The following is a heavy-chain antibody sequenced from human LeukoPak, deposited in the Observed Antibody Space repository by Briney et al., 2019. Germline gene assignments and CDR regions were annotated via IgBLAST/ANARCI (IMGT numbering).Heavy chain of an antibody. CDR1: GFTFSSYG. V-gene: IGHV3-30*18. J-gene: IGHJ4*02. CDR2: ISYDGSNK. D-gene: IGHD6-13*01. Sequence: PGGSLRLSCAASGFTFSSYGMHWVRQAPGKGLEWVAVISYDGSNKYYADSVKGRFTISRDNSKNTLYLQMNSLRAEDTAVYYCAKDPQYLIGYGSSWADYWGQGTLVTVSS. CDR3: AKDPQYLIGYGSSWADY.